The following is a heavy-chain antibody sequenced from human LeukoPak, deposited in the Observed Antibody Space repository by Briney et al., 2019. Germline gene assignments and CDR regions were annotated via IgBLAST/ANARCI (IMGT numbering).Heavy chain of an antibody. CDR3: ARGYSSGLFDY. V-gene: IGHV1-69*04. CDR1: GGTFSSYA. Sequence: GASVKVSCKASGGTFSSYAISWVRQAPGQGLEWMGRIIPILGIANYAQKFQGRVTITADKSTSTAYMELSSLRSEDTAVYYCARGYSSGLFDYWGQGTLVTVSS. CDR2: IIPILGIA. D-gene: IGHD6-19*01. J-gene: IGHJ4*02.